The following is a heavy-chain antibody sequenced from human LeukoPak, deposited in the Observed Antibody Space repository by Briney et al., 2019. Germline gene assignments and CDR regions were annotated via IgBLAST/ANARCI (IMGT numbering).Heavy chain of an antibody. Sequence: SETLSLTCTVSGYSISSGYYWGWIRQPPGKGLEWIGSIYHSGSTYYNPSLKSRVTISVDTSKNQFSLKLSSVTAADTAVYYCARDRAVAGTPFDYWDQGTLVTVSS. D-gene: IGHD6-19*01. CDR3: ARDRAVAGTPFDY. CDR1: GYSISSGYY. V-gene: IGHV4-38-2*02. CDR2: IYHSGST. J-gene: IGHJ4*02.